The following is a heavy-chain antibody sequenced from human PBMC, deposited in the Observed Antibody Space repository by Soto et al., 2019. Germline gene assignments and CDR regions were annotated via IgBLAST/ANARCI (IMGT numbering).Heavy chain of an antibody. D-gene: IGHD2-15*01. CDR1: GYTFTSYA. V-gene: IGHV1-3*01. J-gene: IGHJ6*02. CDR3: ARIQWYCSGGSCPASTATDYGMDV. Sequence: GASVKVSFKASGYTFTSYAMHWVRQAPGQRLEWMGWINAGNGNTKYSQKFQGRVTITRDTSASTAYMELSSLRSEDTAVYYCARIQWYCSGGSCPASTATDYGMDVWGQGTTVTVSS. CDR2: INAGNGNT.